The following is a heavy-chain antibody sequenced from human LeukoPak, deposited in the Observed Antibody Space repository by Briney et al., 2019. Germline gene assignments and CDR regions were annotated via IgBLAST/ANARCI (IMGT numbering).Heavy chain of an antibody. CDR3: AREEDCSGGSCHLD. Sequence: SETLSLTCAVSGYSISSGYYWGWIRQPPGKGLEWIGSIYHGGSTYYNPSLKSRVTISVDTSKNQFSLKLSSVTAADTAVYYCAREEDCSGGSCHLDWGQGTLVTVSS. J-gene: IGHJ4*02. V-gene: IGHV4-38-2*02. CDR2: IYHGGST. D-gene: IGHD2-15*01. CDR1: GYSISSGYY.